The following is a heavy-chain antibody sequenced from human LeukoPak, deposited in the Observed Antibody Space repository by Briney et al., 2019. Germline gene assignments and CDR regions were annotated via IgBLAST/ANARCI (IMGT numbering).Heavy chain of an antibody. Sequence: HPGGSLRLSCAASGFTFNSYNMNWVRQAPGKGLEWVSYISSDSSTIFYADSVKGRFTISRDNVKNPLFLQLNSLRDEDTAVYYCARDEDAFGGQGTLVTVSS. CDR2: ISSDSSTI. CDR3: ARDEDAF. CDR1: GFTFNSYN. J-gene: IGHJ4*02. V-gene: IGHV3-48*02.